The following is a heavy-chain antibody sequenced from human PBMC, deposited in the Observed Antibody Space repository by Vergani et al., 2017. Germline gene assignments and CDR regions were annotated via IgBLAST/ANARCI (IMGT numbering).Heavy chain of an antibody. CDR3: AKDRAAAGTFDY. J-gene: IGHJ4*02. CDR2: ISGSGGST. V-gene: IGHV3-23*01. Sequence: EVQLLESGGGLVQPGGSLRLSCAASGSTFSSYAMSWVRQAPGKGLEWVSAISGSGGSTYYADSVKGRFTISRDNSKNTLYLQMNSLRAEDTAVYYCAKDRAAAGTFDYWGQGTLVTVSS. CDR1: GSTFSSYA. D-gene: IGHD6-13*01.